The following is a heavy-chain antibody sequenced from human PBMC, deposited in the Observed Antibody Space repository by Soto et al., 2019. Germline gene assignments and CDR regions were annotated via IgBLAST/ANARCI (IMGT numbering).Heavy chain of an antibody. J-gene: IGHJ3*02. CDR2: INPNSGGT. D-gene: IGHD5-18*01. Sequence: GASVKVSCKASGYTFAGYYMHWVRQAPGQGLECMGWINPNSGGTNYAQKFQGWVTMSGDPSISTADVELSRVRXAHTAVYYCARARRDGYSPSESPDAFHIFGHVTMLTV. CDR3: ARARRDGYSPSESPDAFHI. V-gene: IGHV1-2*04. CDR1: GYTFAGYY.